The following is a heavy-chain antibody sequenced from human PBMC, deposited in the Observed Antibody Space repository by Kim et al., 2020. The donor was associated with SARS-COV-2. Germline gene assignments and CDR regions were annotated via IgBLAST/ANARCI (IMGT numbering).Heavy chain of an antibody. CDR3: ARIPSAGDLTF. D-gene: IGHD4-17*01. V-gene: IGHV3-74*01. Sequence: GGSLRLSCAASGFTFSNSWMHWVRQAPGKGLAWVSFISNDGSRTHYADSVKGRFTISRDNAKNTLYLQMNRLRAEDTAVYYCARIPSAGDLTFWGQGTLGTVSS. CDR2: ISNDGSRT. CDR1: GFTFSNSW. J-gene: IGHJ4*02.